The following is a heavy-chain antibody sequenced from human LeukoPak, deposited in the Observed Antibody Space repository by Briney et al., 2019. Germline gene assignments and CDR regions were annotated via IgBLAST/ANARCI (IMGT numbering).Heavy chain of an antibody. D-gene: IGHD6-13*01. CDR3: ARSAFLVTAPGLYYFDY. CDR1: GGSISSYY. CDR2: IYNSGST. Sequence: PSETLSLTCTVSGGSISSYYWSWIRQPPGKGLEWIGYIYNSGSTNHNPSLKGRVTMSVATSKNQFSLHLSSVTAADTAVYYCARSAFLVTAPGLYYFDYWGQGTLVAVSS. V-gene: IGHV4-59*12. J-gene: IGHJ4*02.